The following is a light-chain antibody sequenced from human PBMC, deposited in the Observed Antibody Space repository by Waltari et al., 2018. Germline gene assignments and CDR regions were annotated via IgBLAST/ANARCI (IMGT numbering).Light chain of an antibody. Sequence: EVVLTQSPGTLSLSPGERAPLSCRASQSITTNSLAWYQQKPGQAPRFLSYGTSSRATGIPDRFTGSGSGTDFTLTISRLEPGDFAVYYCLQYHISPLTFGGGTKVEIK. J-gene: IGKJ4*01. V-gene: IGKV3-20*01. CDR1: QSITTNS. CDR2: GTS. CDR3: LQYHISPLT.